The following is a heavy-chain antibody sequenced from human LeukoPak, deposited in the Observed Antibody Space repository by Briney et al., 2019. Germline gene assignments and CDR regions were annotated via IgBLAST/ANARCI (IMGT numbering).Heavy chain of an antibody. CDR1: GYSFTSYW. Sequence: GESLKISCKGSGYSFTSYWIAWVRQMPGKGLEWLGIIYPGDSGTRYSPSFQGQVTISADRSISTAYLQWSSLKASDTAMYYCARVPGTSYYHYYMDIWGKGTTVTVSS. J-gene: IGHJ6*03. V-gene: IGHV5-51*01. CDR2: IYPGDSGT. D-gene: IGHD3-10*01. CDR3: ARVPGTSYYHYYMDI.